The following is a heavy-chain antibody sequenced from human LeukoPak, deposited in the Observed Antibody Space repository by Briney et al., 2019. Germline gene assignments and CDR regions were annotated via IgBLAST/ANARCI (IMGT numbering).Heavy chain of an antibody. D-gene: IGHD4-17*01. CDR2: IWYDGSNK. Sequence: PGGSLRLSCAASGFTFSSYGMHWVRQAPGKGLEWVAVIWYDGSNKYYADSVKGRFTISRDNSKNTPYLQMNSLRAEDTAVYYCARPDGNYYYYGMDVWGQGTTITVSS. CDR3: ARPDGNYYYYGMDV. CDR1: GFTFSSYG. V-gene: IGHV3-33*01. J-gene: IGHJ6*02.